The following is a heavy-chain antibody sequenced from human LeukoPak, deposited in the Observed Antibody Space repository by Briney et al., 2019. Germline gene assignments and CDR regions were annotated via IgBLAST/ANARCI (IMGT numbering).Heavy chain of an antibody. J-gene: IGHJ4*02. CDR2: ISTYNGNT. CDR3: ARYSVSYSSSWHYYFDY. Sequence: ASVKVSCTASGYRLTIYGIGWVRQAPGQGLEWMGWISTYNGNTNYAQKFQDRVTMTTDTSTSTAYMELRSLRSDDTAVYYCARYSVSYSSSWHYYFDYWGQGTLVTVSS. CDR1: GYRLTIYG. D-gene: IGHD6-13*01. V-gene: IGHV1-18*01.